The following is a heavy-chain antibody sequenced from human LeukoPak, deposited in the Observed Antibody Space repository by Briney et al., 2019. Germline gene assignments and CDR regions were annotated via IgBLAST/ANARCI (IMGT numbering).Heavy chain of an antibody. Sequence: GGSLRLSCAASGFTFSSYSMNWVRQAPGKGLEWVSSISSSSSYIYYADSVKGRFTISRDNAKNSLYLQMNTLRAEDTAVYYCARDRGPYYYDSSGSYYFDSWGQGTLVTVSS. D-gene: IGHD3-22*01. J-gene: IGHJ4*02. CDR3: ARDRGPYYYDSSGSYYFDS. CDR2: ISSSSSYI. CDR1: GFTFSSYS. V-gene: IGHV3-21*01.